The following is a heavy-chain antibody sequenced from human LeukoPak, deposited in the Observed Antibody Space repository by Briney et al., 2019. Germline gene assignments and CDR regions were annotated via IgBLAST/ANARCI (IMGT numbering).Heavy chain of an antibody. Sequence: SETLSLTCAVSGVPISSGDYPWSWIRQSPGKGLEWIGYVFRTGCTYYNPSLKSRVTVSVDMPKNQFFLRLSSVTAADTAVYYCARGEYYYDSSGSPRPGWFDPWGQGTLVTVSS. J-gene: IGHJ5*02. CDR2: VFRTGCT. CDR3: ARGEYYYDSSGSPRPGWFDP. CDR1: GVPISSGDYP. V-gene: IGHV4-30-2*06. D-gene: IGHD3-22*01.